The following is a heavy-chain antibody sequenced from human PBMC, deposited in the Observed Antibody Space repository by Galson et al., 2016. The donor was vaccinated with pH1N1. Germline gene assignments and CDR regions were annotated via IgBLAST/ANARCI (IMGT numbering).Heavy chain of an antibody. D-gene: IGHD1-26*01. V-gene: IGHV1-18*04. Sequence: SVKVSCKASAYTFTSYYIHWVRQAPGQGLEWMGWISVYNGNTNYAQKLQGRVTMTTDTSTSTAYMELRSLRSDDTAVYYCARDGESMRGSYFNYYYYGMDVWGQGITVTVSS. CDR3: ARDGESMRGSYFNYYYYGMDV. CDR1: AYTFTSYY. CDR2: ISVYNGNT. J-gene: IGHJ6*02.